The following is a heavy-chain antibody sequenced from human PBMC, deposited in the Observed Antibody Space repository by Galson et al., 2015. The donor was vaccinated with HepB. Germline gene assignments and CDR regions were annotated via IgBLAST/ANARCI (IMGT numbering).Heavy chain of an antibody. J-gene: IGHJ6*03. CDR1: GFSLSNATMG. CDR2: IYSDDEK. Sequence: PALVKPTQTLTLTCTVSGFSLSNATMGVGWIRQPPGKALEWLAHIYSDDEKSYSTSLKSRLTISKDTSKSQVVLILTNMDPVDTATYYCARIRIYCSDIRCYIRPIRHYYYMDVWGRGTTVTVSS. V-gene: IGHV2-26*01. CDR3: ARIRIYCSDIRCYIRPIRHYYYMDV. D-gene: IGHD2-15*01.